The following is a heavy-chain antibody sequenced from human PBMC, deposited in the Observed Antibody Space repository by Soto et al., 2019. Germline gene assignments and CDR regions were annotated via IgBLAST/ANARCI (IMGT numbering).Heavy chain of an antibody. D-gene: IGHD2-8*01. Sequence: GGSLRLSCAASGFTFSSYAMTWVRQAPGKGLEWVSTIRGTGTTTYYADSVKGRFTISRDNSKNTLYLQMNSLRTEDTAVYYCVKAVYLLEFDYWGQGTLVTVSS. J-gene: IGHJ4*02. V-gene: IGHV3-23*01. CDR2: IRGTGTTT. CDR3: VKAVYLLEFDY. CDR1: GFTFSSYA.